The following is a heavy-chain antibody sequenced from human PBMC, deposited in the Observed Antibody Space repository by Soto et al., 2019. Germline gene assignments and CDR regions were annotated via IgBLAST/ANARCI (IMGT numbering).Heavy chain of an antibody. J-gene: IGHJ6*02. Sequence: PGGSLRLSCAASGFTFSSYAMHWVRQAPGKGLEWVAVISYDGSNKYYADSVKGRFTISRDNSKNTLYLQMNSLRAEDTAVYYCARDMQQLGARYYYGMDVWGQRTTVTVSS. D-gene: IGHD6-13*01. CDR2: ISYDGSNK. V-gene: IGHV3-30-3*01. CDR1: GFTFSSYA. CDR3: ARDMQQLGARYYYGMDV.